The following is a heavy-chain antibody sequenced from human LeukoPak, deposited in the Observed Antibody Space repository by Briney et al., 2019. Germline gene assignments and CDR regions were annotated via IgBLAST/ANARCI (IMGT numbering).Heavy chain of an antibody. J-gene: IGHJ4*02. CDR1: GGSVSSSSYY. CDR2: IYYSGST. V-gene: IGHV4-39*01. Sequence: SETLSLTCTVSGGSVSSSSYYWGWIRQPPGKGLEWIGTIYYSGSTYYNPSLKSRVTISVDTSKNRFSLKLSSVTAADTAVYYCARQNILTGYLFDYWGQGTLVTVSS. CDR3: ARQNILTGYLFDY. D-gene: IGHD3-9*01.